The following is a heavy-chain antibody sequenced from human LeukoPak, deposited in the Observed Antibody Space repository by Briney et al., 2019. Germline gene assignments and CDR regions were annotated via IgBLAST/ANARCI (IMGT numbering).Heavy chain of an antibody. D-gene: IGHD4-11*01. CDR1: GFFVSNNY. V-gene: IGHV3-66*01. CDR3: ARDNPGTGYSNSFDY. J-gene: IGHJ4*02. CDR2: IYSGGDT. Sequence: GGSLRLSCAASGFFVSNNYMSWVRQAPGKGLEWVSVIYSGGDTYYADSVKGRFTISRDNSKNTLYLQMNRLRAEDTAVYYCARDNPGTGYSNSFDYWGQGTLVTVSS.